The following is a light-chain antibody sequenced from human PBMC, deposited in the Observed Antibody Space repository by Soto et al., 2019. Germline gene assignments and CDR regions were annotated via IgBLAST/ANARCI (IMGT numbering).Light chain of an antibody. CDR2: AAS. CDR3: QQCYTALWT. J-gene: IGKJ1*01. V-gene: IGKV1-39*01. Sequence: DIQMTQSPSSLSASVGDRVTITCRASQSISTYLNWYQQKPGKTPNLLIYAASSLQSGVPSRFGGSGSGTDFTLTITSLQPEDFATYYCQQCYTALWTFGQGTKVEI. CDR1: QSISTY.